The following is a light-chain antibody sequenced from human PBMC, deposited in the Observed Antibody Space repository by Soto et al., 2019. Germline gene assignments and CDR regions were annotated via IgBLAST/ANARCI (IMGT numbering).Light chain of an antibody. Sequence: DIQMTQSPSTLSASVGDRVTITCRASQRVDRWLAWYQQKPGEAPRLLIYDASTLQSDVPSRFTGSGSGTQFTLTISSLQPDDFATYFCQQYNIYGPFTFGQGTKLEIK. CDR2: DAS. CDR3: QQYNIYGPFT. V-gene: IGKV1-5*01. CDR1: QRVDRW. J-gene: IGKJ2*01.